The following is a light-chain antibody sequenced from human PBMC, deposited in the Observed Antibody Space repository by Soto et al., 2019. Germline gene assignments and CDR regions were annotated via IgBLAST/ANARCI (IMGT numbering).Light chain of an antibody. J-gene: IGKJ5*01. V-gene: IGKV3-20*01. CDR2: GAS. CDR1: QSIASTH. Sequence: EIVLTQSPGPLSLSPGEGVTVSCRASQSIASTHLAWYQHKPGQAPRLLLFGASSRATGIPDRFSGSGSGTDFTLTISRLETEDFAVYYCHQYDRPPFTFGQGTRLEI. CDR3: HQYDRPPFT.